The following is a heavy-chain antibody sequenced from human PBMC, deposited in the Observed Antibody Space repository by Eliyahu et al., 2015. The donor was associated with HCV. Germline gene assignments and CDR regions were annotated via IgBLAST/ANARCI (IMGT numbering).Heavy chain of an antibody. Sequence: QVQLQESGPGLVKPSQTLSLTCTVSGGSISSGGYYWSWIRQHPGKGLEWIGYIYYSGSTYYNPSLKSRVTISVDTSKNQFSLKLSSVTAADTAVYYCARGSRLHGDYDWYFDLWGRGTLVTVSS. CDR1: GGSISSGGYY. D-gene: IGHD4-17*01. CDR2: IYYSGST. CDR3: ARGSRLHGDYDWYFDL. J-gene: IGHJ2*01. V-gene: IGHV4-31*03.